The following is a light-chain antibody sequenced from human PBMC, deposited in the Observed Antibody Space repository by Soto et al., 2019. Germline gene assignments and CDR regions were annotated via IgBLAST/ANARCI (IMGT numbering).Light chain of an antibody. V-gene: IGKV3-15*01. Sequence: EIVMTQSPATLSVSPGDAATLSCRASQSVSYNLAGYQQKPGQGPRLLIYGAFTRATGIPARFSGSGSGTDFTLTISSRQSEDFAVYYCQQYKNWPPLTFGGGTKVEI. J-gene: IGKJ4*01. CDR1: QSVSYN. CDR3: QQYKNWPPLT. CDR2: GAF.